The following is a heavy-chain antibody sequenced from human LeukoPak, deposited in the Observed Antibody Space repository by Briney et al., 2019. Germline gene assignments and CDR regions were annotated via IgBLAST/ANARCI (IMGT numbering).Heavy chain of an antibody. CDR3: ARGGRNFDY. CDR2: INHSGST. CDR1: GGSFSGYY. V-gene: IGHV4-34*01. Sequence: SETLSLTCAVYGGSFSGYYWSWIRQPPGKGLEWIGEINHSGSTNYNPSLKSRVTISVDTSNNQISLRLRSVTAADTAVYFCARGGRNFDYWGQGTLVTVSS. J-gene: IGHJ4*02.